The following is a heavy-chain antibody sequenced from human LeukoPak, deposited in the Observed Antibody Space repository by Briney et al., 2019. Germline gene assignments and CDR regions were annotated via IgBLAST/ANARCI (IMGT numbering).Heavy chain of an antibody. CDR1: GGSISSYY. V-gene: IGHV4-59*01. CDR3: ARADSSSWYGGWFDP. J-gene: IGHJ5*02. Sequence: PSETLSLTCTVSGGSISSYYWSWIRQPPGKGLEWIGYIYYSGSTNYNPSLKSRVTISVDTSKNQFSLKLSSVTAADTAVYYCARADSSSWYGGWFDPWGQGTLVTVSP. D-gene: IGHD6-13*01. CDR2: IYYSGST.